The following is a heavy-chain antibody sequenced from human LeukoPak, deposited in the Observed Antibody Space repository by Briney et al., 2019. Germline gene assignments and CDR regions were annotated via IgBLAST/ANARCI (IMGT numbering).Heavy chain of an antibody. CDR3: ARGGRDTSPYNWFDP. V-gene: IGHV1-2*06. Sequence: ASVKVSCKTSGYAFTSFFIHWVRQAPGQGLEWMGRMRPKNGGANYSQRFQGRVTMTRDTSMNTAYLELSGLESDDTAIYYCARGGRDTSPYNWFDPWGQGTLVTVSS. J-gene: IGHJ5*02. CDR2: MRPKNGGA. CDR1: GYAFTSFF. D-gene: IGHD2-2*01.